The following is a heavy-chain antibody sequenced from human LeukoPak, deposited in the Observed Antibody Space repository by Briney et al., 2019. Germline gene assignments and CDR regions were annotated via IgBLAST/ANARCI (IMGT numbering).Heavy chain of an antibody. CDR2: ISSSSSYT. J-gene: IGHJ4*02. CDR3: ARGNFWSGYYLDF. D-gene: IGHD3-3*01. CDR1: GFTFRDYY. V-gene: IGHV3-11*05. Sequence: GGSLRLSCAASGFTFRDYYMTWIRQAPGKGLEWVSYISSSSSYTNYADSVKGRFTISRDDSKNTVFLQMNSLRVEDTAFYYCARGNFWSGYYLDFWGQGTLVTVPS.